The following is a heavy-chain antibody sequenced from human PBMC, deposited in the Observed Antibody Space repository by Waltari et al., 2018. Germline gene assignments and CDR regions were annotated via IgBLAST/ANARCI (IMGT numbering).Heavy chain of an antibody. CDR1: GCSISSGSYY. CDR2: IYTSGST. CDR3: ASGTVDSSGYYPLPY. D-gene: IGHD3-22*01. J-gene: IGHJ4*02. V-gene: IGHV4-61*02. Sequence: QVQLQESGPGLVKPSQTLSLTCTVSGCSISSGSYYWSWIRQPAGKGLEWIGRIYTSGSTNYNPSLKSRVTISVDTSKNQFSLKLSSVTAADTAVYYCASGTVDSSGYYPLPYWGQGTLVTVSS.